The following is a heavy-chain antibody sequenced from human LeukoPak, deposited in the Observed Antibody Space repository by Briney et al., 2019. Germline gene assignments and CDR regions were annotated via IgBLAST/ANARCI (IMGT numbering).Heavy chain of an antibody. J-gene: IGHJ4*02. CDR1: GGTFSSYA. V-gene: IGHV1-69*13. D-gene: IGHD3-22*01. Sequence: ASVKVSCKASGGTFSSYAISWVRQAPGQELEWMGGIIPIFGTANYAQKFQGRVTITADESTSTAYMELSSLRSEDTAVYYCATSDSSGYYDYFDYWGQGTLVTVSS. CDR3: ATSDSSGYYDYFDY. CDR2: IIPIFGTA.